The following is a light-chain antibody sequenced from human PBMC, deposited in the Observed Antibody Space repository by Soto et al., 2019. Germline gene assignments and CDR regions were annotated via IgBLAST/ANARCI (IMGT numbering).Light chain of an antibody. Sequence: IVVTQSPATLSVSPGARASLSCRASQSIASNLAWYQQKPGQAPRLLIYGASTRATTISARFSGSGSGTEFTLTISSLQSEDFAVYYCQQYNNDWPTFGQGTKVEIK. J-gene: IGKJ1*01. CDR3: QQYNNDWPT. CDR1: QSIASN. CDR2: GAS. V-gene: IGKV3D-15*01.